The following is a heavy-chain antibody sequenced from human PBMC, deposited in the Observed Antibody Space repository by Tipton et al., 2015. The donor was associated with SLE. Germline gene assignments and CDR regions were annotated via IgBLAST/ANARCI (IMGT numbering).Heavy chain of an antibody. J-gene: IGHJ4*02. CDR3: ARGVQQLGRFDY. V-gene: IGHV4-59*08. D-gene: IGHD6-13*01. Sequence: TLSLTCTVSGGSITTHYWSWIRQPPGKALEWIAYIYYSGSTDYSGSTDYSPSLRSRVTIWADASKNQISLKLNSVTAADTAVYYCARGVQQLGRFDYWGQGTLVTVSS. CDR2: IYYSGSTDYSGST. CDR1: GGSITTHY.